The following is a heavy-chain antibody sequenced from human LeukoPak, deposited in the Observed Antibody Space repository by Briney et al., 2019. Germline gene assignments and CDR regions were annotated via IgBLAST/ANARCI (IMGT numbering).Heavy chain of an antibody. Sequence: GASVKVSCKASGYTFTSYYMHWVRQAPGQGLEWRGIINPSGGSTSYAQKFQGRVTMTRDTSTSTVYMELSSLRSEDTAVYYCAREEAAAGTNYYYGMDVWGQGTTVTVSS. V-gene: IGHV1-46*01. D-gene: IGHD6-13*01. CDR1: GYTFTSYY. CDR2: INPSGGST. J-gene: IGHJ6*02. CDR3: AREEAAAGTNYYYGMDV.